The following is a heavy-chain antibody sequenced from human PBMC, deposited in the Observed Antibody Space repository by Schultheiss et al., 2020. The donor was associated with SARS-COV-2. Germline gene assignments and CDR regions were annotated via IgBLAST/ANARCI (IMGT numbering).Heavy chain of an antibody. J-gene: IGHJ4*02. CDR1: GYTFTSYG. D-gene: IGHD2-2*01. V-gene: IGHV1-18*01. CDR2: INAGNGNT. CDR3: ARDRLKVVPAAIVDY. Sequence: ASVKVSCKASGYTFTSYGISWVRQAPGQRLEWMGWINAGNGNTKYSQKFQGRVTITADESTSTAYMELSSLRSDDTAVYYCARDRLKVVPAAIVDYWGQGTLVTVSS.